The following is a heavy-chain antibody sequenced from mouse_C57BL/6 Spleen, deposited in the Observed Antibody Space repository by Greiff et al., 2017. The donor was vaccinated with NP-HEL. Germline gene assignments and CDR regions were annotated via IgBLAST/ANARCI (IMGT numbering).Heavy chain of an antibody. V-gene: IGHV1-59*01. CDR1: GYTFTSYW. CDR2: IDPSDSYT. J-gene: IGHJ2*01. D-gene: IGHD1-1*01. Sequence: QVQLQQPGAELVRPGTSVKLSCKASGYTFTSYWMHWVKQRPGQGLEWIGVIDPSDSYTNYNQKFKGKATLTVDTSSSTAYMQLSSLTSEDSAVYYCARSRPTVEYYFDYWGQGTTLTVSS. CDR3: ARSRPTVEYYFDY.